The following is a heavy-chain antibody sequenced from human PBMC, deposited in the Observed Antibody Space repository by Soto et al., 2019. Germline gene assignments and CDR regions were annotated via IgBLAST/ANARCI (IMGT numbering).Heavy chain of an antibody. D-gene: IGHD5-18*01. Sequence: PLETLSLTCTVSGGSISSYYWSWIRQPPGKGLEWIGYIYYSGSTNYNPSLKSRVTISVDASKNQFSLKLSSVTAADTAVYYCAGNSYGYYYYGMDVWGQGTTVTVSS. J-gene: IGHJ6*02. CDR1: GGSISSYY. CDR3: AGNSYGYYYYGMDV. V-gene: IGHV4-59*01. CDR2: IYYSGST.